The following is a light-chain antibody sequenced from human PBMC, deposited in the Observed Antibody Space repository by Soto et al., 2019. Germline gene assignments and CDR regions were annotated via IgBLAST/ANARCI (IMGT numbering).Light chain of an antibody. V-gene: IGKV3-20*01. Sequence: EIVLTQNPGTLSLSPGERATLSCRASQSISTSYLAWYRQKPGQAPRLLIYGAFNRGTGVPDRCSGSGSGTVFILTISSLLFDDFAVYYCQQYFHRTRSFGHATKVDIK. CDR2: GAF. CDR1: QSISTSY. CDR3: QQYFHRTRS. J-gene: IGKJ1*01.